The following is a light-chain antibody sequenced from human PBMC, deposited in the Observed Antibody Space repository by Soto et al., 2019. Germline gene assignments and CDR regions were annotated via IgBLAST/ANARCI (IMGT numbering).Light chain of an antibody. CDR1: QSVSSSS. V-gene: IGKV3D-7*01. J-gene: IGKJ1*01. CDR3: LQHNTYPWT. Sequence: EIVLTQSPGTLSLSPGERATLSCRASQSVSSSSLAWYQQKPGQAPRLLIYGASTRATGIPARFSGSGSGTEFALTISSLQPEDFATYYCLQHNTYPWTFGQGTKVDI. CDR2: GAS.